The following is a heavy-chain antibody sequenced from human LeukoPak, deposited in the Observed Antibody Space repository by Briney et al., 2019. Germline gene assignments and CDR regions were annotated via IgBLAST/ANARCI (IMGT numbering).Heavy chain of an antibody. J-gene: IGHJ4*02. CDR1: GGSISSGDYY. CDR3: ARGGITMVRGVIMDNNYFDY. Sequence: PSQTLSLTCTVSGGSISSGDYYWSWIRQPPGKGLEWIGYIYYSGSTYYNPSLKSRVTISVDTSKNQFSLKLSSVTAADTAVYYCARGGITMVRGVIMDNNYFDYWGQGTLVTVSS. CDR2: IYYSGST. D-gene: IGHD3-10*01. V-gene: IGHV4-30-4*01.